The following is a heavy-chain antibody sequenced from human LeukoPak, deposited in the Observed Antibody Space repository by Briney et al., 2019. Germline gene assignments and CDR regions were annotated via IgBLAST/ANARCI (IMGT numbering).Heavy chain of an antibody. V-gene: IGHV4-59*01. CDR2: IYYSGGT. Sequence: SESLSLTCTVSVGSINSYYWSWIRQPPGKGLEWIGYIYYSGGTNYNPSLMSRATISEDTSKNQFSLKLSSVTAADTAIYYCARGPAWYFNDWGQGTLVTVSS. CDR1: VGSINSYY. J-gene: IGHJ4*02. CDR3: ARGPAWYFND.